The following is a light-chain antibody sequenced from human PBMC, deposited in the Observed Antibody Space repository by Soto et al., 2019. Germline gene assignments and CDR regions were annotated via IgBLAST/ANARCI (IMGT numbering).Light chain of an antibody. CDR2: DVS. J-gene: IGLJ1*01. Sequence: QAVVTQPASVSGSPGQSITISCTGTSSDVAGYNYVSWYQQHPGKAPKLMIYDVSNRPSGVSNRFSGSKSGNTASLTISGLQAEDEADYYCSSYTSSSTYVFGTGTKLTVL. CDR1: SSDVAGYNY. V-gene: IGLV2-14*01. CDR3: SSYTSSSTYV.